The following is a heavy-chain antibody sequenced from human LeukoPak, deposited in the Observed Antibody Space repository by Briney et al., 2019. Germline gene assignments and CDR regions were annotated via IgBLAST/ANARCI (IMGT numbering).Heavy chain of an antibody. Sequence: ASVKVSCKASGYTFTGYYMHWVRQAPGQGLEWMGWINPNSGGTNYAQKFQGRVTMTRDTSISTAYMELSRLRSDDTAVYCCARVAVAAYNWFDPWGQGTLVTVSS. CDR3: ARVAVAAYNWFDP. V-gene: IGHV1-2*02. CDR2: INPNSGGT. CDR1: GYTFTGYY. D-gene: IGHD6-19*01. J-gene: IGHJ5*02.